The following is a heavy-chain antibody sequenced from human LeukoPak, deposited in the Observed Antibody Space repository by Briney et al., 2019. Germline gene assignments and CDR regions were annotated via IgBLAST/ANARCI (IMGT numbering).Heavy chain of an antibody. CDR1: ELTFSTYA. V-gene: IGHV3-23*01. CDR3: AKSGYRFFMGDTGNPFDF. CDR2: ISGSGDST. Sequence: PAGGSLRLSCTASELTFSTYAMSWVRQAPGKGLEWVSAISGSGDSTYYADSVKGRFTISRDNSKNTLYLQMNSLRAEDTAVYYCAKSGYRFFMGDTGNPFDFWGQGTMVTVSS. D-gene: IGHD3-3*01. J-gene: IGHJ3*01.